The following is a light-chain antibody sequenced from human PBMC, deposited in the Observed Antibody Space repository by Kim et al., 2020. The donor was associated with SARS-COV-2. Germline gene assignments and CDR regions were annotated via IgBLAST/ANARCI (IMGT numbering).Light chain of an antibody. CDR2: EDN. CDR3: QSYDDSNRWV. CDR1: SGNIASNY. V-gene: IGLV6-57*02. Sequence: KTVTSSCPGSSGNIASNYVQWYQHRPASAPTTVIYEDNERPSGVPDRFSGSIDSSSNSASLTISGLKTEDEADYYCQSYDDSNRWVFGGGTQLTVL. J-gene: IGLJ3*02.